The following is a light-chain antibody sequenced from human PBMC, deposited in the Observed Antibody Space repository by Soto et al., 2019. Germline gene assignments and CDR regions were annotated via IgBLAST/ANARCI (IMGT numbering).Light chain of an antibody. CDR2: KSS. CDR1: EAVRSW. Sequence: DVQMTQSPLTLSASVGDRVTITCRASEAVRSWLAWYQQKPGKAPKLLIYKSSTLESGVPSRFSGYESGTDFTLTISSLQPEDVATYYCQQYNIYPFSFGPGTKVEVK. J-gene: IGKJ3*01. V-gene: IGKV1-5*03. CDR3: QQYNIYPFS.